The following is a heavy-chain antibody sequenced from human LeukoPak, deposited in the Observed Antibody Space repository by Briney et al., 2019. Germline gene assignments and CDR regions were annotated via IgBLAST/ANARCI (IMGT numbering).Heavy chain of an antibody. Sequence: SQTLSLTCTVSGGSISSGGYYWSWIRQHPGKGLEWIGYIYYSGSTYYNPSLKSRVTISVDTSKNQFSLKLSSVTAADTAVYYCAREGGGDYYDSSGYYRFDYWGQGTLVTVSS. D-gene: IGHD3-22*01. CDR2: IYYSGST. V-gene: IGHV4-31*03. CDR1: GGSISSGGYY. CDR3: AREGGGDYYDSSGYYRFDY. J-gene: IGHJ4*02.